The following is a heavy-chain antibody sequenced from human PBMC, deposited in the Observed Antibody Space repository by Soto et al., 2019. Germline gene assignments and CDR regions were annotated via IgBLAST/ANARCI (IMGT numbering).Heavy chain of an antibody. J-gene: IGHJ4*02. CDR2: IWYDGSNI. Sequence: QVYLLESGGGVVQPWTSLRLSCAASGFTFSSYGMHWVRQTPGKGLDWVAVIWYDGSNIYYADSVKGRFTISRDNSKNTLYLQVNSLRVEDTAVYYCARAYGDWRYFDYWGQGTLVTVSS. CDR3: ARAYGDWRYFDY. CDR1: GFTFSSYG. D-gene: IGHD4-17*01. V-gene: IGHV3-33*01.